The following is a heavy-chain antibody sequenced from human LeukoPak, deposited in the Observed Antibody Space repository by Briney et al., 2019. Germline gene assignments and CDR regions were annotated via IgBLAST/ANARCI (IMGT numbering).Heavy chain of an antibody. CDR3: AKDTTSSGWYPHYYFDY. CDR1: GFTFSSYG. Sequence: GGSLKLFCAASGFTFSSYGMHWVRQAPGKGLEGVAVISYDGSNKYYADSVKGRFTISRDNSKNTLYLQMNSLRAEDTAVYYCAKDTTSSGWYPHYYFDYWGQGTLVTVSS. V-gene: IGHV3-30*18. J-gene: IGHJ4*02. CDR2: ISYDGSNK. D-gene: IGHD6-19*01.